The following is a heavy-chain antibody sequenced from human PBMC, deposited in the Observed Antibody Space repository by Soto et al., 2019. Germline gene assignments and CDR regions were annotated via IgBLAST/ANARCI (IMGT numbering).Heavy chain of an antibody. CDR1: GCSVSSNSAG. V-gene: IGHV6-1*01. CDR2: TYYRSKWYY. J-gene: IGHJ4*01. CDR3: ARGEQYSGRIFDY. D-gene: IGHD1-26*01. Sequence: SQTLSLTCAITGCSVSSNSAGWSWVRQSPSRGLEWLGRTYYRSKWYYEYAVSVRGRITINPDTSKNQYSLQLNSVTPEDTAVYFCARGEQYSGRIFDYWGQGTLVTVSS.